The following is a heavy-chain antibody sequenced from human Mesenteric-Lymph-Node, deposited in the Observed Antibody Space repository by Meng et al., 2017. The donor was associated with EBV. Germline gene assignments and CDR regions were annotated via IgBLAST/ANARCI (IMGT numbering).Heavy chain of an antibody. V-gene: IGHV1-18*01. CDR3: ASGGSGINFDY. CDR2: ISGYNGST. CDR1: GYTFTSHG. Sequence: QNQRVQSGAEVKKPGASVKVSCKASGYTFTSHGISWVRQAPGQGLEWVGWISGYNGSTNYAQKFQGRVTMTTDTSTSTAYMELRSLRSDDTAVYYCASGGSGINFDYWGQGTLVTVFS. J-gene: IGHJ4*02. D-gene: IGHD3-10*01.